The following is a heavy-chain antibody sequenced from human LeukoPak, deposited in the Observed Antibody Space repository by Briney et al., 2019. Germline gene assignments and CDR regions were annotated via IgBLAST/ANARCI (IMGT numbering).Heavy chain of an antibody. J-gene: IGHJ6*02. CDR1: GFTFSSYE. CDR3: ASDSTNRLYYYYGMDV. V-gene: IGHV3-48*03. CDR2: ISSSGSTT. D-gene: IGHD2/OR15-2a*01. Sequence: GGSLRLSCAASGFTFSSYEMNWVRQATGKGLEWVSYISSSGSTTYYADSVKGRFTISRDNAKNSLYLQMNSLRAEDTAVYYCASDSTNRLYYYYGMDVWGQGTTVTVSS.